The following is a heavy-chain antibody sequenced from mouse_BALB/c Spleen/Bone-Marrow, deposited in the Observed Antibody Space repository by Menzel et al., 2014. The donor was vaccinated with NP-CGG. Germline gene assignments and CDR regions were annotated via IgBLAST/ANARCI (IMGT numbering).Heavy chain of an antibody. V-gene: IGHV5-9-3*01. CDR3: ARHGDNYVFDY. D-gene: IGHD1-3*01. CDR2: VSSGGSFT. J-gene: IGHJ2*01. CDR1: GFTFSNYA. Sequence: EVKLMESGGGLVSPGGSLKLSCAASGFTFSNYAMSWVRQTPEKRLEWVATVSSGGSFTYYPDSVKGRFTISRDSAKNTLYLQMSSRRSEDTAMYYCARHGDNYVFDYWGQGTTLTVSS.